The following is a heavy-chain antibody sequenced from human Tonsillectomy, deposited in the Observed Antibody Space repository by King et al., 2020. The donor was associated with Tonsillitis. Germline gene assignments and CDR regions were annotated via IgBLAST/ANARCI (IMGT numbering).Heavy chain of an antibody. J-gene: IGHJ6*02. Sequence: VQLVESGGGLVKPGGSLRLSCAAAGFTFSSYAMSWVRQAPGKGLEWVSVISGTGGSAYYADSVKGRFTISRDNSKNTLYLQVHSLRVEDTAVYYCAKPRSYCSSTTCSPGGMDVWGQGTTVTVSS. D-gene: IGHD2-2*01. CDR1: GFTFSSYA. CDR2: ISGTGGSA. V-gene: IGHV3-23*04. CDR3: AKPRSYCSSTTCSPGGMDV.